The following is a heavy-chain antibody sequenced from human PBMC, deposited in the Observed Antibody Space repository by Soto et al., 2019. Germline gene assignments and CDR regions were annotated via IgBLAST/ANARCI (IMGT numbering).Heavy chain of an antibody. CDR2: IYWDDDK. CDR3: ARIAGYFDL. Sequence: QITLKESGPTLVKPTQTLTLTCTFSGFSLSTSGVGVGWIRQPPGKALEWLALIYWDDDKRYSPSLKSRLTITKDTSKNQVFLTMTNMDPVEKATYYCARIAGYFDLWGRGTLVTVSS. J-gene: IGHJ2*01. V-gene: IGHV2-5*02. CDR1: GFSLSTSGVG.